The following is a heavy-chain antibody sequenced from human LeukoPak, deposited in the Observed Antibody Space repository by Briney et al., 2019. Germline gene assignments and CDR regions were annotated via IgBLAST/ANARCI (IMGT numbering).Heavy chain of an antibody. Sequence: GGSLRLSCAASGFTFSNAWMSWVRQAPGKGLEWVVLIKSKSNDRTTDYAAPVKCRFTRSRYESKKTLYMQMNSRKTKDTSVCYCPRPYPYCGGDCYNDYCGQGTLVTVSS. D-gene: IGHD2-21*02. CDR3: PRPYPYCGGDCYNDY. CDR1: GFTFSNAW. V-gene: IGHV3-15*01. CDR2: IKSKSNDRTT. J-gene: IGHJ4*02.